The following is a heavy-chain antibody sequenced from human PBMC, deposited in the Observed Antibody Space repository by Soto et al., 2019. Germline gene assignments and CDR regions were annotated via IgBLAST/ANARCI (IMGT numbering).Heavy chain of an antibody. J-gene: IGHJ4*02. D-gene: IGHD3-22*01. CDR2: IKGDGILK. Sequence: PGGSLRLSCAASGFTFSDYLMTWVRQAPGKGLEWVANIKGDGILKYYMDSVKDRFIISRDNAKNSLHLQMNSLRDEDTAVYYCARYESSGPAVWWGQGTLVTVSS. CDR1: GFTFSDYL. CDR3: ARYESSGPAVW. V-gene: IGHV3-7*01.